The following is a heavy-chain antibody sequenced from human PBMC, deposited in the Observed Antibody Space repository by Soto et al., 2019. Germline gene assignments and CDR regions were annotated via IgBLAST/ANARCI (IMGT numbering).Heavy chain of an antibody. V-gene: IGHV1-2*02. CDR2: IGPESGAT. CDR3: GRGRSGQVVIFY. D-gene: IGHD1-26*01. J-gene: IGHJ4*02. Sequence: ASVKVSCKTSGYTFTGHYIHWVRQAPQQGPEWMGEIGPESGATRSSEKFRGRVTMTMDTSITTVYMELRNLSPDDTAVYYCGRGRSGQVVIFYWGQGTPVTVSS. CDR1: GYTFTGHY.